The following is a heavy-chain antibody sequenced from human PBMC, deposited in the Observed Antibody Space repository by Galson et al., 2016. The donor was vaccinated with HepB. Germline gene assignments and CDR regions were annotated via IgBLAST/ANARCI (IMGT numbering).Heavy chain of an antibody. J-gene: IGHJ4*02. CDR2: ISWNGGKT. Sequence: SLRLSCAASGFTFDDYAMHWVRQAPGKGLEWVSGISWNGGKTDYADSVNGRFTISRDNAKNSLYLQMYGLRAEDTALYYCAKEPGDWRYFDFWGQGALVTVSS. D-gene: IGHD3-10*01. CDR3: AKEPGDWRYFDF. CDR1: GFTFDDYA. V-gene: IGHV3-9*01.